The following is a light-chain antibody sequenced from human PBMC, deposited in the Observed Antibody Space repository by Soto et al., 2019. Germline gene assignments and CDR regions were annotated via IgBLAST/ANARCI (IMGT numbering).Light chain of an antibody. CDR2: GAS. CDR1: QSVSSN. Sequence: EIVMTPSPATLSVSPGERATLSCRASQSVSSNLAWYQQKPGQAPRLLIYGASTRATGIPARFSGSGSGTEFTLTISSLQSEDFAIYYCQQYKNGWTFGQGTKVDIK. V-gene: IGKV3-15*01. J-gene: IGKJ1*01. CDR3: QQYKNGWT.